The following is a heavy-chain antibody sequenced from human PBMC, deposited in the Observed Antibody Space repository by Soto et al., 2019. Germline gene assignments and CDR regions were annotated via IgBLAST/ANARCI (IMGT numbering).Heavy chain of an antibody. CDR2: INPSGGST. CDR1: GYTFTSYY. CDR3: ARALNPPKLYPYIRMQWLVPVDY. J-gene: IGHJ4*02. Sequence: QVQLVQSGAEVKKPGASVKVSCKASGYTFTSYYMHWVRQAPGQGLEWMGIINPSGGSTSYAQKLHGRLTMTRDMSTSTVYMELSSLRSEDTAVYYCARALNPPKLYPYIRMQWLVPVDYWGQGTLVTVSS. D-gene: IGHD6-19*01. V-gene: IGHV1-46*04.